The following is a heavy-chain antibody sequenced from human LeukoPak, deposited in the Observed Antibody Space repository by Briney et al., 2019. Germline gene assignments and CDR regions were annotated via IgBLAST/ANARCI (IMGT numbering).Heavy chain of an antibody. D-gene: IGHD4-23*01. V-gene: IGHV3-23*01. Sequence: GGSLRLSCAASGFTFSSNAMSWVRQAPGKGLEWVSSISGSGGSTNYADSVKGRFTISRDNSKNTLYLQMNSLRAEDTAVYYCAKAVNGGTDAFDIWGQGTMVTVSS. CDR2: ISGSGGST. J-gene: IGHJ3*02. CDR3: AKAVNGGTDAFDI. CDR1: GFTFSSNA.